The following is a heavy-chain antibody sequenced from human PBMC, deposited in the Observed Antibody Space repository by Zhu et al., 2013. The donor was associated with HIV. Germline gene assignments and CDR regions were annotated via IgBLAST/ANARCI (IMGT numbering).Heavy chain of an antibody. CDR2: ISYDGSNK. J-gene: IGHJ4*02. CDR3: ARDLDGY. CDR1: GFTFSSYA. V-gene: IGHV3-30-3*01. D-gene: IGHD3-3*01. Sequence: VQLVESGGGVVQPGRSLRLSCAASGFTFSSYAMHWVRQAPGKGLEWVAVISYDGSNKYYADSVKGRFTISRDNSKNTLYLQMNSLRAEDTAVYYCARDLDGYWGQGTLVTVSS.